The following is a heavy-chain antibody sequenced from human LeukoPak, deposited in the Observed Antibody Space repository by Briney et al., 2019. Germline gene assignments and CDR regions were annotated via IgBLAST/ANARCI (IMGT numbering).Heavy chain of an antibody. Sequence: VASVKVPCKASGYTFTSNGISWVRQAPGQGLEWLGWISPYNGITNYPQKLQGRVTMTTDTSTSTAHMELRSLRSDDTAVYYCARDRALCSGGSCYSAYYYGMDVWGQGTTVTVSS. CDR1: GYTFTSNG. CDR2: ISPYNGIT. J-gene: IGHJ6*02. CDR3: ARDRALCSGGSCYSAYYYGMDV. D-gene: IGHD2-15*01. V-gene: IGHV1-18*01.